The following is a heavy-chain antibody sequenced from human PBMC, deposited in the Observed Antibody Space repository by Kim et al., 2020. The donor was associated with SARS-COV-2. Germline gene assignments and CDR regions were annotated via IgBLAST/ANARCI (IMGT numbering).Heavy chain of an antibody. Sequence: SETLSLTCTVSSDSFSAYYWSWIRQFPGKGLEWIGYIFYSGNTNFSPSLKSRVIIPWDTSRSQFSLDLTSVTEADTAVYYCARSEGRASWHQFDYWGQGILVAVSS. CDR2: IFYSGNT. CDR1: SDSFSAYY. J-gene: IGHJ4*02. V-gene: IGHV4-59*01. CDR3: ARSEGRASWHQFDY.